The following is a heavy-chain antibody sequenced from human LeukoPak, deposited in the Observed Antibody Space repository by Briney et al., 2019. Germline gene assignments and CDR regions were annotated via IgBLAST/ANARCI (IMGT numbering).Heavy chain of an antibody. V-gene: IGHV4-31*03. J-gene: IGHJ4*02. D-gene: IGHD1-26*01. CDR3: ARQEEWELPIDY. Sequence: SQTLSLTCTVSGGSISSGGYYWSWIRQHPGKGLEWIGYIYYSGSTYYNPSLKSRVTISVDTSKNQFSLKLSSVTAADTAVYYCARQEEWELPIDYWGQGTLVTVSS. CDR2: IYYSGST. CDR1: GGSISSGGYY.